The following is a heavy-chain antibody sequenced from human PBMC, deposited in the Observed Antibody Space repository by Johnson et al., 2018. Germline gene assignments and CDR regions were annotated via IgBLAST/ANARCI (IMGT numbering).Heavy chain of an antibody. CDR2: TRNKPNSFTT. CDR3: SREYCRGGSCSLDY. J-gene: IGHJ4*02. CDR1: GFTFSDHY. V-gene: IGHV3-72*01. Sequence: VQLVESGGGLVQXGGSLRLXCAASGFTFSDHYMNWVRQAPRKGLEWLGRTRNKPNSFTTEYAASVKGRFTISRDDSKNSLYLQMNSLKTEDTAVYYCSREYCRGGSCSLDYWGQGTLVTVSS. D-gene: IGHD2-15*01.